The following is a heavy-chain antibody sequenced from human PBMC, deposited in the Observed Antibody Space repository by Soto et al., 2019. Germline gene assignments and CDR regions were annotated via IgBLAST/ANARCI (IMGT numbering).Heavy chain of an antibody. J-gene: IGHJ3*01. Sequence: QVQLMQSGTEVKEPGASVNLSCKASGYTFSSFYIHWVRQAPGQGLEWVGIMNPSGDRTNYAQNFQGRVTMTRDTATSTVYVELSSLRSEDTAVYYCARGRGYSGDDLQEDGFDVWGQGTMVTVS. CDR3: ARGRGYSGDDLQEDGFDV. CDR2: MNPSGDRT. D-gene: IGHD5-12*01. V-gene: IGHV1-46*01. CDR1: GYTFSSFY.